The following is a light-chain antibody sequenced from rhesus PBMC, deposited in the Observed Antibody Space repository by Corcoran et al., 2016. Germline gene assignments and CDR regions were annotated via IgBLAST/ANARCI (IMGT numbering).Light chain of an antibody. CDR3: QQYNDLMWT. J-gene: IGKJ1*01. CDR1: ESIGTY. V-gene: IGKV3-40*03. Sequence: IVMTQSPATLSLSPGETATLSCRASESIGTYLAWYQQKPGQDPTLLVHGAYFRATGIPERFSGSGVRTEFTLTISSLEPEDVGVDHCQQYNDLMWTFGQGTKVEIK. CDR2: GAY.